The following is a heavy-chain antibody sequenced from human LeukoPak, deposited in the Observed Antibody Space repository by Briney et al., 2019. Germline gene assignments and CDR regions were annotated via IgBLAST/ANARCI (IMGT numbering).Heavy chain of an antibody. CDR1: GFTLSSYS. V-gene: IGHV3-21*01. CDR3: ARDRKDIVVVPAANELDY. CDR2: IISSSSYI. J-gene: IGHJ4*02. Sequence: PGGSLRLSCAASGFTLSSYSMNWVRQAPGKGLEWVSSIISSSSYIYYADSVKGRFTISRDNAKNSLYLQMNSLRAEDTAVYYCARDRKDIVVVPAANELDYWGQGSLVTVSS. D-gene: IGHD2-2*01.